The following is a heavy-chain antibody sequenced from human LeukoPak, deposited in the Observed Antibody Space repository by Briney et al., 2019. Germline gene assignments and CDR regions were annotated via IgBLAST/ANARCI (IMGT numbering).Heavy chain of an antibody. CDR1: GFTFTSYW. Sequence: GGSLRLSCAASGFTFTSYWMHWVRQAPGKGLVWVSRTDTEGTSTYYADSVKGRFTVSRDNAKNTVYLQMNSLRAEDTAVYYCASTTLAGSRDVWGQGTTVTVS. CDR2: TDTEGTST. D-gene: IGHD3-3*02. V-gene: IGHV3-74*01. CDR3: ASTTLAGSRDV. J-gene: IGHJ6*02.